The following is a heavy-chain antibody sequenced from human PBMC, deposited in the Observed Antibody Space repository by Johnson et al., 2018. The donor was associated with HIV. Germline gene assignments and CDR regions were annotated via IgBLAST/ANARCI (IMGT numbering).Heavy chain of an antibody. D-gene: IGHD3-9*01. J-gene: IGHJ3*02. CDR3: ARRPNHDILTGKGGAFDI. V-gene: IGHV3-30*03. Sequence: VQLVESGGGVVQPGRSLRLSCAASGFTFSSYGMHWVRQAPGKGLEWVAVISYDGSNKYYADSVKGRFTISRDNSKNTLYLQMNSLRAEDTAVYYCARRPNHDILTGKGGAFDIWGQGTMVTVSS. CDR2: ISYDGSNK. CDR1: GFTFSSYG.